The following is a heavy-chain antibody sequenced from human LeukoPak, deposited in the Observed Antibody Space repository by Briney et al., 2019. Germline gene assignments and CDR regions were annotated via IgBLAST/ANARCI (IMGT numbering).Heavy chain of an antibody. J-gene: IGHJ3*01. Sequence: GESLKISCQGSGYRFTSYWIGWVRQMPGKGLEWMGIIYPDDSDTRYSPSFQGQVTISADKSINTAYLQWSSLKASDTAIYYCARRFKANHDAFDFWGQGTVITVSS. CDR1: GYRFTSYW. V-gene: IGHV5-51*01. D-gene: IGHD3-10*01. CDR2: IYPDDSDT. CDR3: ARRFKANHDAFDF.